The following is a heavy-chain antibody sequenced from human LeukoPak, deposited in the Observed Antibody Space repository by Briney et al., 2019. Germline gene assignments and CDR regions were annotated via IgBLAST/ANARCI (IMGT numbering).Heavy chain of an antibody. D-gene: IGHD3-9*01. J-gene: IGHJ4*02. Sequence: PSETLSLTCNVSGGSISSYYWSWIRQPPGKGLEWIGYIYYSGSTNYNPSLKSRVTISVDTSKNQFSLKLSSVTAADTAVYYCARGRDILTGYYPGIYFDYWGQGTLVTVSS. CDR3: ARGRDILTGYYPGIYFDY. CDR2: IYYSGST. V-gene: IGHV4-59*01. CDR1: GGSISSYY.